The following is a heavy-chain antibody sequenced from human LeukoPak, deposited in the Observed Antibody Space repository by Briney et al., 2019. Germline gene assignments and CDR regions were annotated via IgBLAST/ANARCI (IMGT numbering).Heavy chain of an antibody. J-gene: IGHJ4*02. CDR1: GFTFSSYG. Sequence: GGSLRLSCAASGFTFSSYGMHWVRQAPGKGLEWVAFIRYDGSNKYYADSVKGRFTISRDNSKNTLYLQMNSLRAEDTAVYYCAKGRGSSATYYFDYWGQGTLDTVSS. CDR3: AKGRGSSATYYFDY. D-gene: IGHD6-13*01. V-gene: IGHV3-30*02. CDR2: IRYDGSNK.